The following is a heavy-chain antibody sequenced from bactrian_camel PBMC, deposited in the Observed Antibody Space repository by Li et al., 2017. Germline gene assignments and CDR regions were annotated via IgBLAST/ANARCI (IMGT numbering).Heavy chain of an antibody. CDR3: KLWATGGYRCGSEFDY. V-gene: IGHV3S10*01. Sequence: ESGGGLVQPGGSLRLSCAASGFTFSSYAMTWVRQAPGKGLEWVAVIDSNGNTDYADSVRGRFTISQDYAKKTLYLQMNSLKPGDTAMYTCKLWATGGYRCGSEFDYWGQGTQVTVS. J-gene: IGHJ4*01. CDR2: IDSNGNT. D-gene: IGHD3*01. CDR1: GFTFSSYA.